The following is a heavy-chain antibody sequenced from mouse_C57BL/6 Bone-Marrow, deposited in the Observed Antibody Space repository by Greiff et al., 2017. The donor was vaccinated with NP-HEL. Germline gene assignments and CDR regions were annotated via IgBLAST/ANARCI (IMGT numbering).Heavy chain of an antibody. J-gene: IGHJ1*03. CDR3: VRDYGSRGYWYFDV. CDR2: IRSKSSNYAT. V-gene: IGHV10-3*01. D-gene: IGHD1-1*01. CDR1: GFTFNTYA. Sequence: EVQVVESGGGLVQPKGSLKLSCAASGFTFNTYAMHWVRQAPGKGLEWVARIRSKSSNYATYYADSVKDRFTISRDDSQSMLYLQMNNLKTEDTAMYYCVRDYGSRGYWYFDVWGTGTTVTVSS.